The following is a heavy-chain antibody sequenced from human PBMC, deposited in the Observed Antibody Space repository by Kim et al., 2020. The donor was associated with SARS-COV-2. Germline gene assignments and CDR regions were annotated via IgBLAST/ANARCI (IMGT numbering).Heavy chain of an antibody. CDR3: TRLCWLHSNLGY. D-gene: IGHD5-18*01. Sequence: SETLSLTCTVSGGSISSSSYYWGRLRQPPGKELEGIVSNYYSRNTYYNPTLNSRITISVDTSKNQFFLKLSSVTAAATAVYYCTRLCWLHSNLGYWGQGTLVTVSS. CDR2: NYYSRNT. CDR1: GGSISSSSYY. V-gene: IGHV4-39*01. J-gene: IGHJ4*02.